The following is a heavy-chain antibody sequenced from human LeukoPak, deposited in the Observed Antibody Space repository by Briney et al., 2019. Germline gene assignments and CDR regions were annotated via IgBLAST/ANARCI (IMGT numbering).Heavy chain of an antibody. CDR3: ARGGIQLRDY. D-gene: IGHD5-18*01. J-gene: IGHJ4*02. CDR2: INHSGST. V-gene: IGHV4-34*01. Sequence: SETLSLTCAVYGGSFSGYYWSWIRQPPGKGLEWIGEINHSGSTNYNPSLKSRVTISVDTSKDQFSLKLSSVTAADTAVYYCARGGIQLRDYWGQGTLVTVSS. CDR1: GGSFSGYY.